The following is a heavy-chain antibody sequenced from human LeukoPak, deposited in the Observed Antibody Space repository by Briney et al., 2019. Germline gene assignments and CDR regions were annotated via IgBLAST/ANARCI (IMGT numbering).Heavy chain of an antibody. D-gene: IGHD3-16*01. CDR2: IKSDGSDT. Sequence: GGSLRLSCAASGFTFSTYWMHWVRQAPGEGLVWVSRIKSDGSDTSYADSVKGRFTISRDNAKNTLYLQMNSLRAEDTAVYYCARDVGGAPGDYWGQGTLVTVSS. V-gene: IGHV3-74*01. J-gene: IGHJ4*02. CDR1: GFTFSTYW. CDR3: ARDVGGAPGDY.